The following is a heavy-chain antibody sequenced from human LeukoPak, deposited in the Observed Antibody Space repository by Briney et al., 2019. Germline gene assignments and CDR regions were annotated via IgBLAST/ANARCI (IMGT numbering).Heavy chain of an antibody. CDR2: IYYSGST. CDR1: GGSISSSSYY. V-gene: IGHV4-39*07. Sequence: PSETLSLTCTVSGGSISSSSYYWGWIRQPPGKGLEWIGSIYYSGSTYYNPYLKSRVTISVDTSKNQFSLKLSSVTAADTAVYYCARDSYDTLTGHYARWFDPWGQGTLVTVSS. CDR3: ARDSYDTLTGHYARWFDP. J-gene: IGHJ5*02. D-gene: IGHD3-9*01.